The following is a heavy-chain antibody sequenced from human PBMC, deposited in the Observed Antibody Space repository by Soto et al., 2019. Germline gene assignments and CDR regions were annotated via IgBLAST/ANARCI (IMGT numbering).Heavy chain of an antibody. J-gene: IGHJ4*02. CDR2: IIPIFGTA. CDR3: ARGVMGSPFV. V-gene: IGHV1-69*13. CDR1: GGTFSSYA. D-gene: IGHD3-10*01. Sequence: GASVKVSCEASGGTFSSYAISWVRQAPGQGLEWMGGIIPIFGTANYAQKFQGRVTITADESTSTAYMELSSLRSEDTAVYYCARGVMGSPFVWGQGTLVTVSS.